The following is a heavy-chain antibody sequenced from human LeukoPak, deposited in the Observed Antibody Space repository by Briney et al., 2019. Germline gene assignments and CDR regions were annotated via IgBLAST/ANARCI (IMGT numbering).Heavy chain of an antibody. V-gene: IGHV3-30*18. Sequence: GGSLRLSCAASGFTFSSYGMHWVRQAPGKGLEWVAVISYDGSNKYYADSVKGRFTISRNNSKNTLYLQMYSLRAEDTAVYYCAKETAFTLPARKYGSGIYYYGMDVWGQGTTVTVSS. CDR1: GFTFSSYG. D-gene: IGHD3-10*01. CDR3: AKETAFTLPARKYGSGIYYYGMDV. J-gene: IGHJ6*02. CDR2: ISYDGSNK.